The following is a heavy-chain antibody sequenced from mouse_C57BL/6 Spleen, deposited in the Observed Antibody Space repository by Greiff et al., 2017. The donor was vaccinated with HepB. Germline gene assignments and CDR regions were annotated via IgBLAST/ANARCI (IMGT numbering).Heavy chain of an antibody. J-gene: IGHJ3*01. CDR3: ARVYGSSYGFAY. CDR1: GFTFSSYT. CDR2: ISGGGGNT. D-gene: IGHD1-1*01. V-gene: IGHV5-9*01. Sequence: EVQVVESGGGLVKPGGSLKLSCAASGFTFSSYTMSWVRQTPEKRLEWVATISGGGGNTYYPDSVKGRFTISRDNAKNTLYLQMSSLRSEDTALYYCARVYGSSYGFAYWGQGTLVTVSA.